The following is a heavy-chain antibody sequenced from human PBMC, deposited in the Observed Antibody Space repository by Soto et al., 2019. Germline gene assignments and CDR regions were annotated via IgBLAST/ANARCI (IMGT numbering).Heavy chain of an antibody. D-gene: IGHD2-2*02. Sequence: QVQLVQSGAEVKKPGSSVKVSSKASGGTFSSYAISWVRQAPGQGLEWMGGIIPTFGTANYAQKFLGRVTITADESTSTAYMELRSLGSEDTSVYYCASKNGDSSSTSCYRGYYDYYGMDVWGQGTTVAVSS. J-gene: IGHJ6*02. CDR2: IIPTFGTA. V-gene: IGHV1-69*01. CDR3: ASKNGDSSSTSCYRGYYDYYGMDV. CDR1: GGTFSSYA.